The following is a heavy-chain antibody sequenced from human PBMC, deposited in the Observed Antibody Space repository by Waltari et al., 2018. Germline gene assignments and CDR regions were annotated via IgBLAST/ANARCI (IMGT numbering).Heavy chain of an antibody. Sequence: EVHLVESGGGLVQPGGSLRLSCAASGFTFTDYWMSWVRQDPGKGTEWVANIQKDGSEKNYVDYVKGRFTISRDNAKDSVYLQMNSLRADDTAMYYCVRDHWGPDYWGQGTLVTVSS. V-gene: IGHV3-7*01. CDR2: IQKDGSEK. J-gene: IGHJ4*02. D-gene: IGHD7-27*01. CDR1: GFTFTDYW. CDR3: VRDHWGPDY.